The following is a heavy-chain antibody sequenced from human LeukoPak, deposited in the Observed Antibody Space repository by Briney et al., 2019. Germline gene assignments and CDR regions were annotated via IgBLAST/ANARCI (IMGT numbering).Heavy chain of an antibody. CDR1: EFTFSDYA. CDR2: ISGSGDHT. J-gene: IGHJ6*02. D-gene: IGHD3-22*01. Sequence: GGSLRLSCEASEFTFSDYAMTWVRQAPGKGLEWVSGISGSGDHTYYADSVKGRFTISRDNSKNTLYLQMNSLRAEDTAVYYCAKEIRITMIVVHPDVWGQGTTVTVFS. CDR3: AKEIRITMIVVHPDV. V-gene: IGHV3-23*01.